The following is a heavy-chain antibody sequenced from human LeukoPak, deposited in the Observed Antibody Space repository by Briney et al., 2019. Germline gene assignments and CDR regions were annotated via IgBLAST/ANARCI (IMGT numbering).Heavy chain of an antibody. V-gene: IGHV3-21*04. D-gene: IGHD6-13*01. CDR3: AKDHGYSTRFDP. CDR1: GFTFSSYS. J-gene: IGHJ5*02. Sequence: PGGSLRLSCAASGFTFSSYSMNWVRQAPGKGLEWVSSISSSSSYIYYADSVKGRFTISRDNAKNSLYLQMNSLRAEDTAVYYCAKDHGYSTRFDPWGQGTLVTVSS. CDR2: ISSSSSYI.